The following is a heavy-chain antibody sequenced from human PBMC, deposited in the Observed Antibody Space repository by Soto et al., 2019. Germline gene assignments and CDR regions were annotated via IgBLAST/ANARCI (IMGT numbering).Heavy chain of an antibody. CDR2: ISASGDST. V-gene: IGHV3-23*01. CDR1: GFTFNSYA. J-gene: IGHJ5*02. Sequence: LRLSCAASGFTFNSYAMSWVRQAPGKGLEWVSAISASGDSTYYADAVKGRFTISRDNSKNTLYLEMNSLRAEDTALYYCAKTPLPILPGIFRFDPWGQGTLVTVYS. D-gene: IGHD3-10*01. CDR3: AKTPLPILPGIFRFDP.